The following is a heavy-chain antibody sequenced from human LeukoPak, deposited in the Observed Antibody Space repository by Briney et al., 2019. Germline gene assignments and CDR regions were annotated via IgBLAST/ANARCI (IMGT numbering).Heavy chain of an antibody. D-gene: IGHD5-12*01. Sequence: SETLSLTCAVYGGSFSGYYWSWIRQPPGKGPEWIGEINHSGSTNYNPSLKSRVTISVDTSKNQFSLKLSSVTAADTAVYYCAREGGVATISPYLDYWGQGTLVTVSS. CDR1: GGSFSGYY. J-gene: IGHJ4*02. CDR3: AREGGVATISPYLDY. V-gene: IGHV4-34*01. CDR2: INHSGST.